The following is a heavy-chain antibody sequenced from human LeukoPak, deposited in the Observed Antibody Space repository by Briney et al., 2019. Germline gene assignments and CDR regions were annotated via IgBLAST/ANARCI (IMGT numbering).Heavy chain of an antibody. CDR3: AKCARPDPKRVYYDILTGSVDY. Sequence: RGSLRLSCAASGFTFSSYSMNWVRQAPGKGPEWVSSISSSSSYIYYADSVKGRFTISRDNSKNTLYLQMNSLRAEDTAVYYCAKCARPDPKRVYYDILTGSVDYWGQGTLVTVSS. CDR1: GFTFSSYS. J-gene: IGHJ4*02. CDR2: ISSSSSYI. V-gene: IGHV3-21*01. D-gene: IGHD3-9*01.